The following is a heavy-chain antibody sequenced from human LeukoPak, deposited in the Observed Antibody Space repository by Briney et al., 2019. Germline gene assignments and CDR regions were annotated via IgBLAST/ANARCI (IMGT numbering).Heavy chain of an antibody. CDR3: ARGSSYYYYMDV. Sequence: ASVKVSCKASGYTFTSYAMHWVRQAPGQRLEWMGWINAGNGNTKYSQEFQGRVTITRDTSASTAYMELSSLRSEDMAVYYCARGSSYYYYMDVWGKGTTVTVSS. V-gene: IGHV1-3*03. CDR2: INAGNGNT. CDR1: GYTFTSYA. J-gene: IGHJ6*03.